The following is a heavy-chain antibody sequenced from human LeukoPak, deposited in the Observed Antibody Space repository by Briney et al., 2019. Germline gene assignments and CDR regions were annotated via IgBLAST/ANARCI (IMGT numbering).Heavy chain of an antibody. Sequence: GGSLRLSCAASGFTFSSYSMNWVRQAPGKGLEWVSSISSSSSYIYYADSVKGRFTISRDNAKNTLYLQMNSLRAEDTAVYYCARDGVTTIDYWGQGTLVTVSS. D-gene: IGHD4-17*01. CDR2: ISSSSSYI. J-gene: IGHJ4*02. V-gene: IGHV3-21*01. CDR3: ARDGVTTIDY. CDR1: GFTFSSYS.